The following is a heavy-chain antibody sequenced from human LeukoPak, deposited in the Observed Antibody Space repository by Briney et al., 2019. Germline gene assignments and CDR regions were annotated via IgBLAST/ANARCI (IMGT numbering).Heavy chain of an antibody. J-gene: IGHJ6*02. V-gene: IGHV1-69*13. D-gene: IGHD2-2*01. CDR2: IIPIFGTA. CDR1: GGTFSSYA. CDR3: ARDGSSTVVYGMDV. Sequence: ASVKVSCKASGGTFSSYAISWVRQAPGRGLEWMGGIIPIFGTANYAQKFQGRVTITADESTSTAYMELSSLRSEDTAVYYCARDGSSTVVYGMDVWGQGTTVTVSS.